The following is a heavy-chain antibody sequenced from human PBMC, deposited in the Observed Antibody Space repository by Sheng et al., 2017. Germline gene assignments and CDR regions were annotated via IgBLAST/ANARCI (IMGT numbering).Heavy chain of an antibody. V-gene: IGHV3-48*03. D-gene: IGHD2-21*01. CDR2: ITGSGSTI. CDR3: ARSRRDGYNHPGYFDS. CDR1: GFSFSSHE. J-gene: IGHJ4*02. Sequence: EVQLVESGGGLVQPGGSLRLSCAASGFSFSSHEMNWVRQAPGKGLEWISYITGSGSTIYYTDSVKGRFTMSRDNAKNSLYLQMNSLRAEDTAIYYCARSRRDGYNHPGYFDSWGQGTLVTVSS.